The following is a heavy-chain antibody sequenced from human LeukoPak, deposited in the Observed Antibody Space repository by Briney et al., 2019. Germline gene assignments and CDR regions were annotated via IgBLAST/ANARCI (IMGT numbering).Heavy chain of an antibody. V-gene: IGHV3-73*01. J-gene: IGHJ4*02. CDR3: TRHAVGASGY. CDR2: IRSKANSYAT. Sequence: GGSLRLSCAASGFTFSGSAMHWVRQASGKGLEWVGRIRSKANSYATAYAASVKGRFTMSRDDSKNTAYLRMNSLKTEDTAVYYCTRHAVGASGYWGQGTLVTVSS. CDR1: GFTFSGSA. D-gene: IGHD1-26*01.